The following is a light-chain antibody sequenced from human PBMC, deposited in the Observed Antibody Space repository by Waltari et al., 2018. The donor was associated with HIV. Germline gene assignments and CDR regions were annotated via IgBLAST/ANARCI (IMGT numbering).Light chain of an antibody. Sequence: QSVLTQPPSASGTPGQRVTISCSGSSSNIGSNYVFWYQQLPGTAPKLVIYRNNQRPSGDPDRFSVSKSGTAASLAISGLRSEDEADYYCAAWDDSLRGRVFGGGTKLTVL. J-gene: IGLJ3*02. CDR2: RNN. CDR3: AAWDDSLRGRV. V-gene: IGLV1-47*01. CDR1: SSNIGSNY.